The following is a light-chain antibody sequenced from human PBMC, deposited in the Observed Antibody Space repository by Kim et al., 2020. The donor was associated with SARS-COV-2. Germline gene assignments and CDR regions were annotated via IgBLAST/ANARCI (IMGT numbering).Light chain of an antibody. V-gene: IGKV1-5*03. CDR1: QTLGGW. Sequence: DIQLTQSPSTLSASVGDRVTITCRAIQTLGGWLAWYQQKPGKAPKVLIYKASNLANGVSSRFSGSESGTEFTLTISSLQPDDFATYYCQKYKSYSPWTFGEGTKVDIK. CDR3: QKYKSYSPWT. J-gene: IGKJ1*01. CDR2: KAS.